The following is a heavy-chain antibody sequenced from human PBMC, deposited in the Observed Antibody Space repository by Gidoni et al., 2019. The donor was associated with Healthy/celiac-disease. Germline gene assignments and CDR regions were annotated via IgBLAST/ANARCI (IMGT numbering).Heavy chain of an antibody. J-gene: IGHJ4*02. CDR2: ISGSGGST. CDR3: AKGARFIVVVVAATLFFDY. CDR1: GFTFSSYA. Sequence: ELQLLESGGGLVQPGGSLRLSCAASGFTFSSYAMRWVRQAPGKGLEWVSAISGSGGSTYYADAVKDRFTISRDNSKNTLYLQMNSLRAEDTAVYYCAKGARFIVVVVAATLFFDYWGQGTLVTVSS. V-gene: IGHV3-23*01. D-gene: IGHD2-15*01.